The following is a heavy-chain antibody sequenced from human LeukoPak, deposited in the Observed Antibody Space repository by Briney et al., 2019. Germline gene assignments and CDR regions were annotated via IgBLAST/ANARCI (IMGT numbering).Heavy chain of an antibody. CDR2: IYSGGST. Sequence: GGSLRLSCAASGFTVSSNYMTWVRQAPGKGLEWVSVIYSGGSTYYADSVKGRFTISRDNSKNTLYLQMNSLKAEDTAVYYCASGITGTNNWFDPWGQGTLVTVSS. CDR1: GFTVSSNY. D-gene: IGHD1-20*01. CDR3: ASGITGTNNWFDP. V-gene: IGHV3-66*02. J-gene: IGHJ5*02.